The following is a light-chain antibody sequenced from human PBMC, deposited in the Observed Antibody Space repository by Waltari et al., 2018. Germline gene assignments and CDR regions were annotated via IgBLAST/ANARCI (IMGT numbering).Light chain of an antibody. J-gene: IGKJ1*01. V-gene: IGKV3-20*01. Sequence: EIMLTQSPGTLSLSPGERATLSCKASQSIRTYLAWYQQKPGQAPRLLSYHASSGSGTDFSLTISRLEPEDFAVYYCQNYVRLPATFGQGTKVEIK. CDR2: HAS. CDR3: QNYVRLPAT. CDR1: QSIRTY.